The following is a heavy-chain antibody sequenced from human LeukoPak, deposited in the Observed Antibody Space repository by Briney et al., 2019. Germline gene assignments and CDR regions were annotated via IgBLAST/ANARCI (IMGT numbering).Heavy chain of an antibody. Sequence: GGSLRLSCAPSGFTFSNYGMHWVRQAPGKGLEWVAVIWYDGSNKYYADSVKGRFTISRDNSKNTLYLQMNSLTAEDTAVYYCARKMKTGDRVGTFDIWGQGTMVTVSS. CDR1: GFTFSNYG. V-gene: IGHV3-33*01. CDR3: ARKMKTGDRVGTFDI. D-gene: IGHD1-1*01. CDR2: IWYDGSNK. J-gene: IGHJ3*02.